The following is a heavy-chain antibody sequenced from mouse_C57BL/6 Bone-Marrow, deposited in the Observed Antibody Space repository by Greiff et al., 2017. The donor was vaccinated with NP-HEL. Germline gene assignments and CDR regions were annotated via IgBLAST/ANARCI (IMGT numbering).Heavy chain of an antibody. J-gene: IGHJ3*01. Sequence: VNLGESVAELVRPGASVKLSCTASGFNIKKNYMHWVKQRPEQGLEWIGRIDPANGNTKYAPKFQGKATITADTSSNTAYLQLSSLTSEDTAIYYCVSVTTAYWGQGTLVTVSA. CDR3: VSVTTAY. CDR2: IDPANGNT. V-gene: IGHV14-3*01. D-gene: IGHD2-5*01. CDR1: GFNIKKNY.